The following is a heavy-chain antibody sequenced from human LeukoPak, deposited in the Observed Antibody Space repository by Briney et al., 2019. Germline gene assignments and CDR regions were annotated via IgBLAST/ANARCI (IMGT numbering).Heavy chain of an antibody. J-gene: IGHJ4*02. CDR2: INHSGST. D-gene: IGHD3-22*01. CDR1: GGSFSGYY. Sequence: SETLSLTCAVYGGSFSGYYWSWIRQPPGKGLEWIGEINHSGSTNYNPSLKSRVTISVDTSKNQFSLKLSSVTAADTAVYYCARSLRWLLPGYWGQGTLVTVSS. V-gene: IGHV4-34*01. CDR3: ARSLRWLLPGY.